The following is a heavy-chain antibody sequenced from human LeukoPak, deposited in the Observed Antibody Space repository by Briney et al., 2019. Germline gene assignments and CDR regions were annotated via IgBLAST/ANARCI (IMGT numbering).Heavy chain of an antibody. CDR3: ARDPGSGYYYDY. V-gene: IGHV1-2*06. CDR1: GYTFTGYY. J-gene: IGHJ4*02. Sequence: ASVKVSCKASGYTFTGYYMHWVRQAPGQGLEWMRRINSNSGGTNYAQKFQGRVTMTRDTSISTAYMELSRLRSDDTAVYYCARDPGSGYYYDYWGQGTLVTVSS. CDR2: INSNSGGT. D-gene: IGHD3-22*01.